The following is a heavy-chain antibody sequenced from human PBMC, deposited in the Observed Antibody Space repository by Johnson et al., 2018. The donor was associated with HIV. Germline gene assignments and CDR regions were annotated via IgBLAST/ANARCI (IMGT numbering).Heavy chain of an antibody. CDR1: GFTFSSYW. V-gene: IGHV3-7*03. CDR3: AKDIYGYDAFDI. Sequence: VQLVESGGGVVQPGRSLRLSCAASGFTFSSYWMSWVRQAPGKGLEWVANIKQDGSEKYSVDSVKGRFTMSRDNSKKTLYLQMNSLRAEDTALYYCAKDIYGYDAFDIWGQGTMVTVSS. J-gene: IGHJ3*02. CDR2: IKQDGSEK. D-gene: IGHD5-24*01.